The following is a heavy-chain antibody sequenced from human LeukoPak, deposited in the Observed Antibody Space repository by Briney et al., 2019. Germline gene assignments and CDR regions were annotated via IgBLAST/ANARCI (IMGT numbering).Heavy chain of an antibody. J-gene: IGHJ4*02. Sequence: GGSPRLSCAASGFTFSSYGMHWVRQAPGKGLEWVALISYDGGNKYYADSVKGRFTISRDNSKNTLYLQMNSLRAEDTAVYYCAKRSSQYFDYWGQGTLVTVSS. CDR1: GFTFSSYG. V-gene: IGHV3-30*18. CDR2: ISYDGGNK. CDR3: AKRSSQYFDY.